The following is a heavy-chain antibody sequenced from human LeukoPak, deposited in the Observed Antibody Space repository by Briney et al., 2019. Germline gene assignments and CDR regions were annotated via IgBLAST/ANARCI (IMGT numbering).Heavy chain of an antibody. D-gene: IGHD3-9*01. CDR2: MNPNSGNT. Sequence: ASVKVSCKASGYTFTSYDINWVRQATGQGLEWMGWMNPNSGNTGYAQKFQGRVTMTRNTSISTAYMELSSLRSEDPAVYYCARGLRYFDWLYLETYYYYGMDVWGQGTTVTVSS. CDR1: GYTFTSYD. J-gene: IGHJ6*02. CDR3: ARGLRYFDWLYLETYYYYGMDV. V-gene: IGHV1-8*01.